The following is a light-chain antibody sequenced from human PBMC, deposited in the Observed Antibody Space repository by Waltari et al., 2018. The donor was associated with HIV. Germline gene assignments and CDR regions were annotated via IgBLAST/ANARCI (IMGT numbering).Light chain of an antibody. J-gene: IGLJ3*02. CDR3: ASWHDNLNSGV. Sequence: SVVSQPPPASGTPGQRVTISCHECDSNIGSNYVYSDQDLPGTAPKLLIDKNKQRSSGVPGRSACYESDTSDALAIRVLRSDDEADYCCASWHDNLNSGVFGGGTKLTVL. CDR2: KNK. V-gene: IGLV1-47*01. CDR1: DSNIGSNY.